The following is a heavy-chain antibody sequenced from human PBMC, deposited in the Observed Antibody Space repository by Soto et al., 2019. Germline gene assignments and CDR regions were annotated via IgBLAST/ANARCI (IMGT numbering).Heavy chain of an antibody. CDR1: GYTFTSYY. CDR2: INPSGGST. D-gene: IGHD3-3*01. CDR3: ARDRQYYDFWSGYYGMDV. V-gene: IGHV1-46*01. J-gene: IGHJ6*02. Sequence: GASVKVSCKASGYTFTSYYMHWVRQAPGQGLEWMGIINPSGGSTSYAQKFQGRVTMTRDTSTSTVYMELSSLRSEDTAVDYCARDRQYYDFWSGYYGMDVWGQGTTVTVSS.